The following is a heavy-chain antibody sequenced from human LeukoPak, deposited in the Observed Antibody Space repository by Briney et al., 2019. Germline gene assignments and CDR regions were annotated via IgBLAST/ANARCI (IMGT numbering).Heavy chain of an antibody. V-gene: IGHV5-51*01. CDR1: GGSISSYY. CDR3: ARLSNGDHSLDI. Sequence: ETLSLTCTVSGGSISSYYWSWIRQPAGKGLEWMGIVYPGDSDTRYSPSFQGQVTISADKYINTAYLQWSSLKASDTAMYYCARLSNGDHSLDIWGQGTMVTVSS. J-gene: IGHJ3*02. D-gene: IGHD7-27*01. CDR2: VYPGDSDT.